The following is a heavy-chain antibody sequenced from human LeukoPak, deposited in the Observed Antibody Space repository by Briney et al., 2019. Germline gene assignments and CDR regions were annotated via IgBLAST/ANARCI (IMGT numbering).Heavy chain of an antibody. CDR1: GYSFTSYW. CDR2: IDPSDSYT. V-gene: IGHV5-10-1*01. Sequence: GESLKISCKGSGYSFTSYWISWVRQMPGKGLEWMGRIDPSDSYTNYSPSFQGHVTISADKSISTAYLQWSSLKASDTAMYYCARGRASTSGYSPYYFDYWGQGTLVTVSS. D-gene: IGHD3-3*01. CDR3: ARGRASTSGYSPYYFDY. J-gene: IGHJ4*02.